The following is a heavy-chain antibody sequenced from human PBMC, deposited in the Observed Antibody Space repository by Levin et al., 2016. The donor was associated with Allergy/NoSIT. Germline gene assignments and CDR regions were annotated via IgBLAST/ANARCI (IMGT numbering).Heavy chain of an antibody. Sequence: SETLSLTCAVSGGSISSGGYSWSWIRQPPGKGLEWIGYMHYSGSTNYNPSLKSRVTISVDTSKNQFSLKLSSVTAADTAVYYCARVLSGYETLDYWGQGTLGTVSS. V-gene: IGHV4-30-4*07. D-gene: IGHD5-12*01. CDR2: MHYSGST. J-gene: IGHJ4*02. CDR1: GGSISSGGYS. CDR3: ARVLSGYETLDY.